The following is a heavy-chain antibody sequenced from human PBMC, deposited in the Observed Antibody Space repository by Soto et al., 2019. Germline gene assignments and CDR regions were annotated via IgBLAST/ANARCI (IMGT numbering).Heavy chain of an antibody. CDR1: GGSIISYY. CDR3: ATRRDASYYYYGMDV. J-gene: IGHJ6*02. D-gene: IGHD2-2*01. V-gene: IGHV4-59*01. Sequence: SDTLSLTCSVSGGSIISYYWSWVRQAPGNGLEWIGYFSNSGSTNYNPSLKNLVSISADTSKNQFSLELTSVTAADTAVYYCATRRDASYYYYGMDVWGQGTTVTVSS. CDR2: FSNSGST.